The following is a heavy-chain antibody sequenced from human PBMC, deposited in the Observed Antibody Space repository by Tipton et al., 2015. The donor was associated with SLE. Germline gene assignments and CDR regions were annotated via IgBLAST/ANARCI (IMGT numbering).Heavy chain of an antibody. Sequence: SLRLSCEASGVTFSLYWMSWVRQATGKGLEWVANIKQDGTETNYVDSVKGRFTISRDNAKNSVYLEMNSLRAEDTAVYFCATNLRGVGASKDWGQGALVTVSS. V-gene: IGHV3-7*01. D-gene: IGHD2-8*01. CDR2: IKQDGTET. CDR1: GVTFSLYW. J-gene: IGHJ4*02. CDR3: ATNLRGVGASKD.